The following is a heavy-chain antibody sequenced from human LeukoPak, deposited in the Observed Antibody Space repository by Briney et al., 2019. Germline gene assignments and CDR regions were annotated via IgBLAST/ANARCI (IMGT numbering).Heavy chain of an antibody. Sequence: GASVKVSCKASGGTFSSYAISWVRQAPGQGLEWMGGIIPIFGTANYAQKFQGRVTITADESTSTAYMELSSLRAEDTAVYYCARDYRYSSSSRIDYWGQGTLVTVSS. J-gene: IGHJ4*02. D-gene: IGHD6-6*01. CDR2: IIPIFGTA. CDR3: ARDYRYSSSSRIDY. V-gene: IGHV1-69*13. CDR1: GGTFSSYA.